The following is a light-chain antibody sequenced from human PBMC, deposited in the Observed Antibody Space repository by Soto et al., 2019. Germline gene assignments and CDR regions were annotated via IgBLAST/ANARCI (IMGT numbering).Light chain of an antibody. CDR1: QGISNN. J-gene: IGKJ3*01. V-gene: IGKV1-27*01. CDR2: AAS. Sequence: DIQMTQSPSSLSASVGDRVTITCRASQGISNNLAWYQQKPGKVPKLLIYAASTLQSGVPSRFSGSGYGTDFTLTISSLQPEDVATYSCQKYDSAPPFTFGPGTKVDLK. CDR3: QKYDSAPPFT.